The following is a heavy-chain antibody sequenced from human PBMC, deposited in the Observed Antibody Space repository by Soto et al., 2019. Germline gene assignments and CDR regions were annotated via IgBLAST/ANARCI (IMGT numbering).Heavy chain of an antibody. CDR2: IYYSGST. D-gene: IGHD1-7*01. Sequence: SLTCTVSGGSISSGDYYWSWIRQPPGKGLEWIGYIYYSGSTYYNPSLKSRVTISVDTSKNQFSLKLSSVTAADTAVYYCARARLKLELRSWFDPWGQGTLVTVSS. V-gene: IGHV4-30-4*01. CDR1: GGSISSGDYY. CDR3: ARARLKLELRSWFDP. J-gene: IGHJ5*02.